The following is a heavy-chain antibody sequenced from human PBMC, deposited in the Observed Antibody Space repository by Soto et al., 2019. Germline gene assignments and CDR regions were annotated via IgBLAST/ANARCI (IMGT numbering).Heavy chain of an antibody. D-gene: IGHD1-7*01. J-gene: IGHJ6*02. CDR2: INHSGST. CDR1: GGSYSGYY. V-gene: IGHV4-34*01. Sequence: TSETLSLTCAVYGGSYSGYYWSWVRQPPGKGLEXMREINHSGSTNYNPSLKSRVTISVDTSKNQFSLKLSSVTAADTAVYYCARARVGAQATGTRNLYYYYGMDVWGQGTTVTVSS. CDR3: ARARVGAQATGTRNLYYYYGMDV.